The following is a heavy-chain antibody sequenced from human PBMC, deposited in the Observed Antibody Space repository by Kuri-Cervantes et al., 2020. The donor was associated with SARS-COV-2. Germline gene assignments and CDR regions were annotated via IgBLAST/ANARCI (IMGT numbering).Heavy chain of an antibody. D-gene: IGHD2-2*01. CDR1: GFTFSNAW. CDR3: ARGGWMGYCSSTSCSITPFDY. Sequence: GGSLRLSCAASGFTFSNAWMSWVRQAPGKGLEWVGRIKSKTDGGTTDYAAPVKGRFTISRDNSKNTLYLQMNSLRAEDTAVYYCARGGWMGYCSSTSCSITPFDYWGQGTLVTVSS. CDR2: IKSKTDGGTT. J-gene: IGHJ4*02. V-gene: IGHV3-15*01.